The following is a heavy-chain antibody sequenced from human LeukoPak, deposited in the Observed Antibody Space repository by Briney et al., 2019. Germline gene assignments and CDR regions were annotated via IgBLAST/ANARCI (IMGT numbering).Heavy chain of an antibody. CDR3: ASLYDIVGTSVDY. Sequence: ASVKVSCKTSGYTFTNYYIHWVRQAPGQGLEWMGRIDPNTGGTKSAKNFQGRVTMTRDTSISTAYMALSGLRSDDTAVYYCASLYDIVGTSVDYWGQGTLVTVSS. D-gene: IGHD3-9*01. J-gene: IGHJ4*02. V-gene: IGHV1-2*06. CDR1: GYTFTNYY. CDR2: IDPNTGGT.